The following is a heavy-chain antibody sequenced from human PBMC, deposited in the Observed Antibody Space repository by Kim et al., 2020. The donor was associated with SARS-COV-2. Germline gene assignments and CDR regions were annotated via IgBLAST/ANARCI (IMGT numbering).Heavy chain of an antibody. Sequence: SQTLSLTCAISGDSVSSNSAAWNWIRQSPSRGLEWLGRTYYRSKWYNDYAVSVKSRITINPDTSKNQFSLQLNSVTPEDTAVYYCAKNTAFFWSGYYTHSHFDSWGQGTLVTVSS. J-gene: IGHJ4*02. CDR3: AKNTAFFWSGYYTHSHFDS. D-gene: IGHD3-3*01. CDR1: GDSVSSNSAA. V-gene: IGHV6-1*01. CDR2: TYYRSKWYN.